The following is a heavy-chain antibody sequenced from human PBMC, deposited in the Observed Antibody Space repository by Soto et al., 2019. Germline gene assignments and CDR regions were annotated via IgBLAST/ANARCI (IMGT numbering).Heavy chain of an antibody. J-gene: IGHJ4*01. V-gene: IGHV3-23*01. D-gene: IGHD3-9*01. Sequence: GGSLRLSCAASGFTFSSYAMSWVRQAPGKGLEWVSAISGSGGSTYYADSVKGRFTISRDNSKNTMYLQMNCLRAEDTAVYYCAKDSSTYYDIYHGIYYFDYWGHGTLVTVSS. CDR1: GFTFSSYA. CDR2: ISGSGGST. CDR3: AKDSSTYYDIYHGIYYFDY.